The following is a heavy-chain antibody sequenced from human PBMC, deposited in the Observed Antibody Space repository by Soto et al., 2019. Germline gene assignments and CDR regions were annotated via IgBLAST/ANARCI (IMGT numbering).Heavy chain of an antibody. CDR3: AKSSRNLVSDDAFDI. J-gene: IGHJ3*02. D-gene: IGHD1-7*01. CDR1: GFTFSSYG. V-gene: IGHV3-30*18. Sequence: GGSLRLSCAASGFTFSSYGMHWVRQAPGKGLEWVAVISYDGSNKYYADSLKGRFTISRDNSKNTLYLQMNSLRAEDTAVYYCAKSSRNLVSDDAFDIWGQGTMVTVSS. CDR2: ISYDGSNK.